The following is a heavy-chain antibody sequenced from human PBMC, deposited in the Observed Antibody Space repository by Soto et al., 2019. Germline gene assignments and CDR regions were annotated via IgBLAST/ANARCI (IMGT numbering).Heavy chain of an antibody. CDR1: GFTFSDYY. Sequence: QVQLVESGGGLVKPGGSLRLSCAASGFTFSDYYMSWLRQAPGKGLEWVSYITSSSSNFTNYADSVKGRFTISRDNAKNSVHLQIDSLRVEDTAVYYCVRDRGYSGVFYLGQGALVTVSA. J-gene: IGHJ4*02. D-gene: IGHD5-12*01. V-gene: IGHV3-11*06. CDR2: ITSSSSNFT. CDR3: VRDRGYSGVFY.